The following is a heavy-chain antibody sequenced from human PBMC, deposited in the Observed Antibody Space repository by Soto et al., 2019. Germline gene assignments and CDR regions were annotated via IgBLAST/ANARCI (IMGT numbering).Heavy chain of an antibody. J-gene: IGHJ6*02. CDR2: ISAGGDMT. D-gene: IGHD2-15*01. CDR3: ARGDRGGSGSPARNYHFGRDV. CDR1: GFALSSYA. V-gene: IGHV3-23*01. Sequence: DVQLLESGGQLVQPGGSLRLSCSASGFALSSYAMSWFRQAPGWGLQWVSSISAGGDMTYNSDSVKGRFTISRDNSNNALVLQMHNLRIEDTALYYCARGDRGGSGSPARNYHFGRDVWGQGTKVTV.